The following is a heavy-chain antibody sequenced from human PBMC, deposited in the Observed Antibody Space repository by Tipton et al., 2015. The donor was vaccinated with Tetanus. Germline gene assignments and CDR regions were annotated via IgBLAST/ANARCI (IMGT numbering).Heavy chain of an antibody. CDR2: IYPGDSRV. J-gene: IGHJ4*02. D-gene: IGHD3-10*01. V-gene: IGHV5-51*01. Sequence: VQLVQSGAEVKKPGESLKISCKTSGYTFTNFWIGWVRQMPGKGLEWMGFIYPGDSRVIYSPSFQGHVTISADKSITTAYLHWSSLQASDTAMYFCARTGSPFDYWGQGTPITVSS. CDR3: ARTGSPFDY. CDR1: GYTFTNFW.